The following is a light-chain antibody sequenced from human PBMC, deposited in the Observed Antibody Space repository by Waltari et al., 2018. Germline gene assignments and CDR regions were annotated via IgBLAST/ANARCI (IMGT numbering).Light chain of an antibody. CDR1: QDIRTW. CDR2: HAS. CDR3: QQSGTFPPT. Sequence: IRMTQSPPSVSASAGDSVTITCRASQDIRTWLAWYQQKPGKAPRLLIYHASGLQSGVPSRFSGSGSGTDFTLTISSLQPEDFATYSCQQSGTFPPTFGPGTKVEI. V-gene: IGKV1-12*01. J-gene: IGKJ1*01.